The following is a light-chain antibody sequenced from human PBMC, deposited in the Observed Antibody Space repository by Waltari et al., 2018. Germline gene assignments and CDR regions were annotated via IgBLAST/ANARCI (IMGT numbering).Light chain of an antibody. V-gene: IGKV1-5*03. CDR3: QQYNSYWYT. J-gene: IGKJ2*01. CDR1: QSISSW. CDR2: RAS. Sequence: DIQMTQSPSTLSAYVGDRVTITCRASQSISSWLAWYQQKPGKAPKLLIYRASSLESGVPSRFSGSGSGTEFTLTISSLQPDDFATYYCQQYNSYWYTFGQGNKLEI.